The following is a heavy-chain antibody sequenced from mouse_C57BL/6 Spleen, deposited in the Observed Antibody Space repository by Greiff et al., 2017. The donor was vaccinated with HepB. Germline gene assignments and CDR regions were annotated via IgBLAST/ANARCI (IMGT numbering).Heavy chain of an antibody. CDR2: IYPRSGNT. V-gene: IGHV1-81*01. J-gene: IGHJ2*03. CDR1: GYTFTSYG. Sequence: VQLQESGAELARPGASVKLSCKASGYTFTSYGISWVLQRTGQGLEWIGEIYPRSGNTYYNEKFKGKATLTADKSSSTAYMELRSLTSEDSAVYCWARSPRMEYDEGGLEYWGKGTRVTGSS. D-gene: IGHD2-14*01. CDR3: ARSPRMEYDEGGLEY.